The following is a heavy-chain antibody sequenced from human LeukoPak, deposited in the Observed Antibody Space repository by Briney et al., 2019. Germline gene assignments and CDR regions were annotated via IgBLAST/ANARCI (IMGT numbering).Heavy chain of an antibody. V-gene: IGHV4-34*01. D-gene: IGHD1-26*01. Sequence: SGTLSLTCAVYGGSFSGYYWSWIRQPPGKGLEWMGEINHSGSTNYNPSLQSRVTISVDTSKNQFSLRLTSVTAADTAVYYCARVNTSLLGNYFDYWGRGTLVTVSS. CDR1: GGSFSGYY. CDR3: ARVNTSLLGNYFDY. CDR2: INHSGST. J-gene: IGHJ4*02.